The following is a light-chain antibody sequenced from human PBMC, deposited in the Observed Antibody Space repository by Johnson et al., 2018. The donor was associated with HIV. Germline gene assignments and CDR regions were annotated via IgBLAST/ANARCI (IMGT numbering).Light chain of an antibody. CDR3: GTWYTSLSATAV. J-gene: IGLJ1*01. CDR1: SSNIGNNY. Sequence: QSILTQPPSVSAAPGQKVTISCSGSSSNIGNNYVSWYQQLPGKAPKLLIYDNNKRPLGIPDRFSGSKSGTSATLGITGLQTGDEADYYCGTWYTSLSATAVFGTGTKVTVL. CDR2: DNN. V-gene: IGLV1-51*01.